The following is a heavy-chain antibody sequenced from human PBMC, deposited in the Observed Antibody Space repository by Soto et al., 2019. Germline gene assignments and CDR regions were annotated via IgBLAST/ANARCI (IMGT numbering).Heavy chain of an antibody. Sequence: GASLKVSCKASGYTFTSHDIVWVRQATGQGLEWVGWMTPNGVNTASAQKFQGRITMTRDTSISTAYMELSSLKSEDTAMYFCARNYQGLSYWGQGTLVTVSS. D-gene: IGHD1-7*01. CDR1: GYTFTSHD. J-gene: IGHJ4*02. CDR2: MTPNGVNT. CDR3: ARNYQGLSY. V-gene: IGHV1-8*01.